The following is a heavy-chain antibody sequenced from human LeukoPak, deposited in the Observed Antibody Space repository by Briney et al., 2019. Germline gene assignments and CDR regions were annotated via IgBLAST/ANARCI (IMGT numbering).Heavy chain of an antibody. CDR2: IYSSGDT. CDR3: ARVSYYGSGSYGRFWFDP. D-gene: IGHD3-10*01. V-gene: IGHV4-4*07. Sequence: SETLSLTCTVSGGSINSYYWSWIRQPAGKGVEWIGRIYSSGDTNYNPSLKSRVTLSVDTSKNQFSLKLSSVTAADTAVYYCARVSYYGSGSYGRFWFDPWGQGTLVTVSS. CDR1: GGSINSYY. J-gene: IGHJ5*02.